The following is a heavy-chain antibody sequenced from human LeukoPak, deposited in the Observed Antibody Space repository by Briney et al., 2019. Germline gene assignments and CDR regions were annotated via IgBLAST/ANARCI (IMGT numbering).Heavy chain of an antibody. Sequence: PGGSLRLSCAASGFTFSSYGMHWVRQARDKGLEWVAVIWYDGSNKYYADSVKGRFAISRDNSKNTLYLQMNSLRAEDTAVYYCWSYYLDAFDIWGQGTMVTVSS. CDR2: IWYDGSNK. V-gene: IGHV3-33*01. CDR1: GFTFSSYG. CDR3: WSYYLDAFDI. D-gene: IGHD3-10*01. J-gene: IGHJ3*02.